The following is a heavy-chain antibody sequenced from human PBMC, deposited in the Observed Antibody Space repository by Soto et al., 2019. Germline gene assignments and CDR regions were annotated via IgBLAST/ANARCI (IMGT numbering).Heavy chain of an antibody. CDR2: INPNRGGT. CDR3: ARGKRYDSSGYYLTAFDH. D-gene: IGHD3-22*01. J-gene: IGHJ4*02. CDR1: GYTFTGYS. Sequence: ASVKVSCKASGYTFTGYSMHWVRQAPGQGLEWMGWINPNRGGTNYAQKFQGWVTMTRDTSISTAYMELSRLRSDDTAVYYCARGKRYDSSGYYLTAFDHWGQCTLVTVSS. V-gene: IGHV1-2*04.